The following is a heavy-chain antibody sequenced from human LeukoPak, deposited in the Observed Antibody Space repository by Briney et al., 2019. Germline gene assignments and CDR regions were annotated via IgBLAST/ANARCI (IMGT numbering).Heavy chain of an antibody. D-gene: IGHD6-19*01. Sequence: SETLSLTCTVSGGSISSYYWSWIRQPPGKGLEWIGYIYYSGSTNYNPSLKSRVTISVDTSKNQFSLKLSSVTAADTAVYYCARSSGWYLSWFDPWGQGTLVTVSS. J-gene: IGHJ5*02. CDR3: ARSSGWYLSWFDP. CDR1: GGSISSYY. CDR2: IYYSGST. V-gene: IGHV4-59*01.